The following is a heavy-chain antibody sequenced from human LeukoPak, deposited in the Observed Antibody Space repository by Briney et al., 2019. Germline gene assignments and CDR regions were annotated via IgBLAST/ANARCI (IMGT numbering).Heavy chain of an antibody. J-gene: IGHJ4*02. Sequence: PGGSLRLSCAASGFTFSSYSMNWVRQAPGKGLEWVSSISSSSSYIYYADSVKGRFTIPRDNATNSLYLQMNSLGAEDTAVYYCARDFYGDYSFDYWGQGTLVTVSS. CDR1: GFTFSSYS. CDR3: ARDFYGDYSFDY. D-gene: IGHD4-17*01. V-gene: IGHV3-21*01. CDR2: ISSSSSYI.